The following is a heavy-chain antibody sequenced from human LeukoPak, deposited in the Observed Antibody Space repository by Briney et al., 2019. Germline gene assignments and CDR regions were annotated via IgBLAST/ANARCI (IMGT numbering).Heavy chain of an antibody. CDR2: IYYSGST. CDR3: ARNYGDYFDY. J-gene: IGHJ4*02. V-gene: IGHV4-39*07. CDR1: GGSISSSSYY. Sequence: SETLSLTCTVSGGSISSSSYYWGWIRQPPGKGLEWIGSIYYSGSTYYNPSLKSRVTISVDTSKNQFSLKLSSVTAADTAVYYCARNYGDYFDYWGQGTLVTVSS. D-gene: IGHD4-17*01.